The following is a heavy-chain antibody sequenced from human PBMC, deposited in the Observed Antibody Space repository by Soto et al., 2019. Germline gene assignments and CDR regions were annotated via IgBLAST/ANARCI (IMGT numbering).Heavy chain of an antibody. CDR1: GFTFSNAW. D-gene: IGHD1-26*01. V-gene: IGHV3-15*07. Sequence: GGSLRLSCAASGFTFSNAWMNWVRQAPGKGLEWVGRIKSKTDGGTTDYAAPVKGRFTISRDDSKNTLYLQMNSLKTEDTAVYYCTTVRWWELPIPNWYYGMDVWGQGTTVTVSS. CDR3: TTVRWWELPIPNWYYGMDV. CDR2: IKSKTDGGTT. J-gene: IGHJ6*02.